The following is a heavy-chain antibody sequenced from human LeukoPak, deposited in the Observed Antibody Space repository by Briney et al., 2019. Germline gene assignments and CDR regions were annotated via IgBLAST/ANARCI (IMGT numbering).Heavy chain of an antibody. J-gene: IGHJ4*02. V-gene: IGHV4-34*01. CDR2: INDRGHT. Sequence: SETLPLTCAVHGVSFSGYHWNWIRQSPGKGLKWIGEINDRGHTNYNPSLESRITISVDTSKKQFSLNLSSVTAADTAVYYCARDPTTVVTTPYYFDFWGQGTLVTVSS. CDR1: GVSFSGYH. CDR3: ARDPTTVVTTPYYFDF. D-gene: IGHD4-23*01.